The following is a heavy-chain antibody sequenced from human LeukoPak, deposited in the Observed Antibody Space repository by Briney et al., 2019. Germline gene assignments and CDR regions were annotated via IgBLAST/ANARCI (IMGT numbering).Heavy chain of an antibody. CDR3: ARVISSGWSPMTFNYYYYGMDV. CDR2: IWYDGSNK. CDR1: GFTFSSYG. V-gene: IGHV3-33*01. J-gene: IGHJ6*02. D-gene: IGHD6-19*01. Sequence: GGSLRLSCAASGFTFSSYGMHWVRQAPGKGLEWVAVIWYDGSNKYYADSVKGRFTISRDNSKNTLYLQMNSLRAEDTAVYYCARVISSGWSPMTFNYYYYGMDVWGQGTTVTVSS.